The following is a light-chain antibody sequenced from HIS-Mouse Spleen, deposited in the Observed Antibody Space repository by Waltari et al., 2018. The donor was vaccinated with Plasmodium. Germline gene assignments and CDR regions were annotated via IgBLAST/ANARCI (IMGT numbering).Light chain of an antibody. CDR3: QQDKNWAVT. CDR1: QSVSSN. V-gene: IGKV3-15*01. J-gene: IGKJ3*01. Sequence: EIVMTQSPATLSVSPGERATLSCRASQSVSSNLAWYQQKPGQAPRLLIYGASTRATGIPARFSGSESGTEFTLTISSLQSEDFAVYYCQQDKNWAVTGGPGTRVD. CDR2: GAS.